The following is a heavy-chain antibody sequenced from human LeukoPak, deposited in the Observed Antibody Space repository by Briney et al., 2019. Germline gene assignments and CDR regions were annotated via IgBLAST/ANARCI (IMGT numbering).Heavy chain of an antibody. CDR3: ATRGYDSSGYYLSSDY. CDR2: FDPEDGET. J-gene: IGHJ4*02. V-gene: IGHV1-24*01. D-gene: IGHD3-22*01. Sequence: GASVKVSCKVSGYTLTELSMHWVRQAPGKGLEWMGGFDPEDGETIYAQKFQGRVTMTEDTSTDTAYMELSSLRSEDTAVYYCATRGYDSSGYYLSSDYWGQGTLVTVSS. CDR1: GYTLTELS.